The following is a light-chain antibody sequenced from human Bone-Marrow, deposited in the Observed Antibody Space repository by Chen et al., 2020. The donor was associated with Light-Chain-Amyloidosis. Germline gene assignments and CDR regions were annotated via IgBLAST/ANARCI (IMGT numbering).Light chain of an antibody. CDR3: QSYQGSSQGV. CDR2: EDD. V-gene: IGLV6-57*01. CDR1: SGSIATNY. Sequence: NFMLTQPHSVSESPGKTVIISCTRSSGSIATNYVQWYQQRPGSSPTTVIYEDDQRPSGVPDRCYGSIDRSSNSASLTISGLKTEDEADYDCQSYQGSSQGVFGGGTKLTVL. J-gene: IGLJ3*02.